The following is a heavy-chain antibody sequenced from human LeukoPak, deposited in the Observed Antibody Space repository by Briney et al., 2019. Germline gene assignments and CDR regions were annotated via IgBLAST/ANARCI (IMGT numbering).Heavy chain of an antibody. Sequence: PSETLSLTCTVSGGSISRLNWWGWVRHPPGKGLEWIGEINHSGGTNYNPSLKTRVTISVNKSKNQFSLKLSSVTAADTAVYYCARASHDYGDYSRFDYWGQGTLVTVSS. CDR1: GGSISRLNW. CDR2: INHSGGT. CDR3: ARASHDYGDYSRFDY. J-gene: IGHJ4*02. V-gene: IGHV4-4*02. D-gene: IGHD4-17*01.